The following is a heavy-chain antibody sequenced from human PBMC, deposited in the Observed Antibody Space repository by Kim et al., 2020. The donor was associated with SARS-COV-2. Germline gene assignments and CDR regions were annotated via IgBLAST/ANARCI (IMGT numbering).Heavy chain of an antibody. V-gene: IGHV3-30*04. J-gene: IGHJ3*01. CDR3: ARGGYSSSWSIGEAFDF. D-gene: IGHD6-13*01. CDR1: GFTFSDFA. CDR2: ISDDANNK. Sequence: GGSLRLSCAASGFTFSDFAFHWVRQAPGKGLERVAVISDDANNKTDAESVKGRFTISSDNSKNTLYLQMNSLRAEDTAVYYCARGGYSSSWSIGEAFDFWGQGTMVTVSS.